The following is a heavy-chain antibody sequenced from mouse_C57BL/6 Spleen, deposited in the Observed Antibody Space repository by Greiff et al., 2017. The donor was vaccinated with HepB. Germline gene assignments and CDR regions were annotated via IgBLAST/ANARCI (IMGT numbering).Heavy chain of an antibody. J-gene: IGHJ2*01. CDR2: ISDGGSYT. D-gene: IGHD1-3*01. CDR1: GFTFSSYA. V-gene: IGHV5-4*03. CDR3: ARGKWDYFDY. Sequence: EVKLMESGGGLVKPGGSLKLSCAASGFTFSSYAMSWVRQTPEKRLEWVATISDGGSYTYYPDNVKGRFTISRDNAKNNLYLQMSHLKSEDTAMYYCARGKWDYFDYWGQGTTLTVSS.